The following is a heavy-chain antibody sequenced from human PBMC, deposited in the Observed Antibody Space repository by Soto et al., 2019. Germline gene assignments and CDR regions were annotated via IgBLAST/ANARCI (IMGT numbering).Heavy chain of an antibody. V-gene: IGHV1-2*02. Sequence: NVSCKATGYTFVAYYMHWVRQAPGQGLEWMGCINPDSGGTKYAQKFQGRVTMTRDTSITTAYMDLSSLRSDDTAVFYCVRALSFGSGTFDYWGQGTLVTVSS. CDR3: VRALSFGSGTFDY. J-gene: IGHJ4*02. CDR2: INPDSGGT. CDR1: GYTFVAYY. D-gene: IGHD1-26*01.